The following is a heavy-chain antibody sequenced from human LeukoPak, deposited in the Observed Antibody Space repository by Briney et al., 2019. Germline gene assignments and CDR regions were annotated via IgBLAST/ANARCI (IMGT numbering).Heavy chain of an antibody. J-gene: IGHJ4*02. CDR3: ARGGDTSNWYPGYFDY. V-gene: IGHV3-66*01. D-gene: IGHD6-13*01. Sequence: GGSLRLSCAASGFTVSSYYMSWVRQAPGKGLEGVSFTSSGGSTYSPDSVRGRFTISRDNSKNTLYLQMNSLSAGGPAVYFCARGGDTSNWYPGYFDYWGQGALVAVSS. CDR2: TSSGGST. CDR1: GFTVSSYY.